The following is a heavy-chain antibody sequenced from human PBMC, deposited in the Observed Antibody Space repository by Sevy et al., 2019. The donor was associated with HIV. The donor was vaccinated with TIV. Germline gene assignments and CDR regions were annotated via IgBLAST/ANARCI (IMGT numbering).Heavy chain of an antibody. Sequence: ASVKVSCKASGYTFTYYYMHWVRQAPGQGLEWMGRINPKSGGTNYAQKFQGRVTMTRDTSISTAYMGLSRLRSDDTAVYYCARYCSSTSCYAQPFDYWGQGTLVTVSS. V-gene: IGHV1-2*06. J-gene: IGHJ4*02. CDR2: INPKSGGT. D-gene: IGHD2-2*01. CDR3: ARYCSSTSCYAQPFDY. CDR1: GYTFTYYY.